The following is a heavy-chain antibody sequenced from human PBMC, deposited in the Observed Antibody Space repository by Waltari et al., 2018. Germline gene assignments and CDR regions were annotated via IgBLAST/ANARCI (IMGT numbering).Heavy chain of an antibody. CDR3: AATGSGLTGYYTFDY. CDR2: IVVGSGNT. J-gene: IGHJ4*02. CDR1: GFTFTSSA. Sequence: QMQLVQSGPEVKKPGTSVKVSCKASGFTFTSSAMQWVRQARGQRLEWIGGIVVGSGNTNYAQKFQERVTITRDMSTSTAYMELSSLRSEDTAVYYCAATGSGLTGYYTFDYWGQGTLVTVSS. V-gene: IGHV1-58*02. D-gene: IGHD3-9*01.